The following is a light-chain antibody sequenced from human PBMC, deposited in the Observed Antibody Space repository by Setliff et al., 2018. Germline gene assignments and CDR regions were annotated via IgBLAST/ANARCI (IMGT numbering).Light chain of an antibody. V-gene: IGLV2-23*02. CDR3: CSYAAITTFDVV. CDR2: EVS. Sequence: QSVLTQPASVSGSPGQSITISCTGTSSDVGNYNLVSWYQQYPGKAPKLINSEVSERPSGVSNRFSGSKSGNTASLTISGLQAEDEAVYYCCSYAAITTFDVVFGGGTKVTV. J-gene: IGLJ2*01. CDR1: SSDVGNYNL.